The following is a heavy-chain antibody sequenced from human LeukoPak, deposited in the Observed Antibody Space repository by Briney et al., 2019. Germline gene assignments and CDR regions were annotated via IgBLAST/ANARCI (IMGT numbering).Heavy chain of an antibody. J-gene: IGHJ4*02. Sequence: GGSLRLSCAASGFTFSSYAMSWVRQAPGKGLEWVSAISGSGGTTYYADSVKGRFTISRDNSKNTLYLQMSSLRAEDTAVYYCAKEGVLVVPAAMMDYWGQGTLVTVSS. CDR2: ISGSGGTT. CDR3: AKEGVLVVPAAMMDY. CDR1: GFTFSSYA. V-gene: IGHV3-23*01. D-gene: IGHD2-2*01.